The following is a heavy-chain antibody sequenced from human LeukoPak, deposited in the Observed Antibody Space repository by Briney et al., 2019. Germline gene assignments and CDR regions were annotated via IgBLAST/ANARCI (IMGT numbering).Heavy chain of an antibody. D-gene: IGHD5-24*01. Sequence: TLSLTCTVSGGSIRSGGYYWSWIRQHPGKGLEWIGYIYYSGSTYYNPSLKSRVTISVDTSKNQFSLKLSSVTAADTAVYYCAREMATSTDYYYMDVWGKGTTVTVSS. CDR1: GGSIRSGGYY. V-gene: IGHV4-31*03. CDR3: AREMATSTDYYYMDV. J-gene: IGHJ6*03. CDR2: IYYSGST.